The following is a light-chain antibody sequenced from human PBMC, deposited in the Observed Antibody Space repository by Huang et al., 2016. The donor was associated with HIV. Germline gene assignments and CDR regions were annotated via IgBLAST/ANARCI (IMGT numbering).Light chain of an antibody. CDR2: DAS. CDR3: QQRNDWPPYT. CDR1: QSVTNF. J-gene: IGKJ2*01. V-gene: IGKV3-11*01. Sequence: EVVLTQSPATLSLSPGERATLSCRASQSVTNFLAWYQQKPGQPARLLNYDASTRATGTPPRFSGSGSGTDFTLTISSLEPEDFAVYYWQQRNDWPPYTFGQGTRLEIK.